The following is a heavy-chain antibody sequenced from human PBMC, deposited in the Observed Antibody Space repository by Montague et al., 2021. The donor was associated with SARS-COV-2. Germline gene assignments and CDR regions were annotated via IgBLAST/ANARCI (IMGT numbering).Heavy chain of an antibody. CDR2: IFNSGTT. CDR1: GGSISSDNW. Sequence: SETLSLTCTVSGGSISSDNWWTWVRQPPGRVLEMIGDIFNSGTTNYNPSLKRRLTISVDKPKNQISMKLISVTAADTAMYFCGLPLGGARFDPWGQGTLVTVSS. D-gene: IGHD5-12*01. CDR3: GLPLGGARFDP. J-gene: IGHJ5*02. V-gene: IGHV4-4*02.